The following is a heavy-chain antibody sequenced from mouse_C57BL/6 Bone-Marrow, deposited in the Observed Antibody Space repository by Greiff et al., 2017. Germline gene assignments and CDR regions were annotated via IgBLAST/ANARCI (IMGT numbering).Heavy chain of an antibody. D-gene: IGHD2-3*01. Sequence: EVQLQQSGPELVKPGASVKIPCKASGYTFTDYNMDWVKQSHGKSLEWIGDINPNNGGTIYNQKFKGKATLTVDKSSSTAYMELRSLTSEDTAVYYCARTGYDGYYSWYFDVWGTGTTVTVSS. J-gene: IGHJ1*03. V-gene: IGHV1-18*01. CDR1: GYTFTDYN. CDR2: INPNNGGT. CDR3: ARTGYDGYYSWYFDV.